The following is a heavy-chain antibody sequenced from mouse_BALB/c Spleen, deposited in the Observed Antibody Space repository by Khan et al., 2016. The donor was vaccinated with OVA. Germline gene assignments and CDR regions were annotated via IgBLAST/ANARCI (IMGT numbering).Heavy chain of an antibody. CDR1: GFTFSTYG. D-gene: IGHD1-1*01. V-gene: IGHV5-6*01. CDR3: TRLAYYYDSEGFAY. Sequence: EVELVESGGDLVKPEGSLKLSCAASGFTFSTYGMSWVRQTPDKRLEWVATISSGGSYTYYPDSVQGRFTISRDNAKNPLSLQMSRLTSGDTTMFYCTRLAYYYDSEGFAYWGQGTLVTVSA. CDR2: ISSGGSYT. J-gene: IGHJ3*01.